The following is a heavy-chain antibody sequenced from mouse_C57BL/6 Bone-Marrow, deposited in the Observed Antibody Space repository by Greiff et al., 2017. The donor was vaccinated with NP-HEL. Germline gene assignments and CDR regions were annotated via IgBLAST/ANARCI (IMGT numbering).Heavy chain of an antibody. Sequence: EVQLQQSGPELVKPGASVKISCKASGYTFTDYYMNWVKQSHGKSLEWIGDINPNNGGTSYNQKFKGKATLNVDKSSSTAYMELRSLTSEDSAVYYCARQPFTTVVEGFAYWGQGTLVTVSA. CDR3: ARQPFTTVVEGFAY. J-gene: IGHJ3*01. CDR2: INPNNGGT. V-gene: IGHV1-26*01. CDR1: GYTFTDYY. D-gene: IGHD1-1*01.